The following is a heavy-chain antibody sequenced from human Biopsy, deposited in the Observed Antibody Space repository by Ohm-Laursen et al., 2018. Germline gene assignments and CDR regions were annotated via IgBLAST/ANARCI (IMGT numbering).Heavy chain of an antibody. Sequence: SLRLPCTASGVTLSGYGMNWVRQAPGKGLEWVSTISGNSDIIYDTDSVKGRFTISRDNSKNTLYLQMNSLRADDTAVYYCALAAAQTVTHFDYWGQGTLVTVSS. V-gene: IGHV3-23*01. D-gene: IGHD4-17*01. CDR2: ISGNSDII. J-gene: IGHJ4*02. CDR1: GVTLSGYG. CDR3: ALAAAQTVTHFDY.